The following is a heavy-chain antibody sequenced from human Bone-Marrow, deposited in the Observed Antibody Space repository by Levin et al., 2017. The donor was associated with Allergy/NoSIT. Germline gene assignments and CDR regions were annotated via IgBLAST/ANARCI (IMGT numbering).Heavy chain of an antibody. CDR1: GGSISSSSYY. D-gene: IGHD6-13*01. Sequence: SETLSLTCTVSGGSISSSSYYWGWIRQPPGKGLEWIGSIYYSGSTYYNPSLKSRVTISVDTSKNQFSLKLSSVTAADTAVYYCARHPQSTGIAAAGTYNWFDPWGQGTLVTVSS. CDR3: ARHPQSTGIAAAGTYNWFDP. J-gene: IGHJ5*02. V-gene: IGHV4-39*01. CDR2: IYYSGST.